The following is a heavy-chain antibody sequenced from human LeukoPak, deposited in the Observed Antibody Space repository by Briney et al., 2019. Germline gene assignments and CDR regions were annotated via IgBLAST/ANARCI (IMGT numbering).Heavy chain of an antibody. CDR2: ISGSGGST. D-gene: IGHD6-19*01. J-gene: IGHJ6*02. Sequence: GGSLRLSCAASGFTFSSYAMSWVRQAPGKGLEWVSAISGSGGSTYCADSVKGRFTISRDNSKNTLYLQMNSLRAEDTAVYYCAKSQGSSGWYNYYYGMDVWGQGTTVTVSS. CDR1: GFTFSSYA. V-gene: IGHV3-23*01. CDR3: AKSQGSSGWYNYYYGMDV.